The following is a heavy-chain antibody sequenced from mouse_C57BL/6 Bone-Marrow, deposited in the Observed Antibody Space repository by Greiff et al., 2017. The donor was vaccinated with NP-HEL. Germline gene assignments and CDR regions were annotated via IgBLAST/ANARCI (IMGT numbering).Heavy chain of an antibody. CDR2: IDPSDSYT. Sequence: QVQLKQPGAELVMPGASVKLSCKASGYTFTSYWMHWVKQRPGQGLEWIGEIDPSDSYTNYNQKFKGKSTLTVDKSSSTAYMQLSSLTSEDSAVYYCARPLSIYDGYYPSYAMDYWGQGTSVTVSS. D-gene: IGHD2-3*01. CDR1: GYTFTSYW. CDR3: ARPLSIYDGYYPSYAMDY. J-gene: IGHJ4*01. V-gene: IGHV1-69*01.